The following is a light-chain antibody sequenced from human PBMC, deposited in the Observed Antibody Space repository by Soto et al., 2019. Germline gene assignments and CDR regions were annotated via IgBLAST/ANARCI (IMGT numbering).Light chain of an antibody. V-gene: IGKV1-39*01. CDR2: AAS. CDR1: QSIVSY. CDR3: QQSYDTVWT. Sequence: DIQMTQSPSSLSASAGDRVTITCRASQSIVSYLNWYQQKPGKAANLLIYAASSLQSGVPTRFSGGGSGTNFTLTIISLQPEDFATDYCQQSYDTVWTFGQGTKVEIK. J-gene: IGKJ1*01.